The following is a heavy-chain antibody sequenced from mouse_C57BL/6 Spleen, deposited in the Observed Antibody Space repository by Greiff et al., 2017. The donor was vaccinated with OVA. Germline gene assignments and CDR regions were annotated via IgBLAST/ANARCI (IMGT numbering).Heavy chain of an antibody. D-gene: IGHD3-3*01. Sequence: EVQLQQSGPELVKPGASVKISCKASGYTFTDYYMNWVKQSHGKSLEWIGDINPNNGGTSYNQKFKGKATLTVDKSSSTAYMELRSLTSEDSAVYYCARGDWFDYWGQGTTLTVAS. CDR1: GYTFTDYY. CDR2: INPNNGGT. CDR3: ARGDWFDY. V-gene: IGHV1-26*01. J-gene: IGHJ2*01.